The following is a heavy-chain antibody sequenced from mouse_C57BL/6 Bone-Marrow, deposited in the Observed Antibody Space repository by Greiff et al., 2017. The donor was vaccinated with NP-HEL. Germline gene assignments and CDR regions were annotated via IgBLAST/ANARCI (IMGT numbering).Heavy chain of an antibody. J-gene: IGHJ2*01. CDR3: ARTNYGNYSYYFDY. Sequence: SGPELVKPGASVKIPCKASGYTFTDYNMDWVKQSHGKSLEWIGDINPNNGGTIYNQKFKGKATLTVDKSSSTAYMELRSLTSEDTAVYYCARTNYGNYSYYFDYWGQGTTLTVSS. D-gene: IGHD2-1*01. V-gene: IGHV1-18*01. CDR1: GYTFTDYN. CDR2: INPNNGGT.